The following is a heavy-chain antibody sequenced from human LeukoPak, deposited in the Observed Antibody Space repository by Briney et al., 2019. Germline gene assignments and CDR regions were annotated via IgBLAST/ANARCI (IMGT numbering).Heavy chain of an antibody. D-gene: IGHD6-6*01. V-gene: IGHV3-9*01. CDR2: ISWNSGSI. J-gene: IGHJ4*02. Sequence: GGSLRLSCAASGFTFDDYAMHWVRQAPGKGLEWVSGISWNSGSIGYADSVKGRFTISRDNAKNSLYLQMNSLRAEDTALYYCAKGQQLVRGASFDYWGQGTLVTVSS. CDR1: GFTFDDYA. CDR3: AKGQQLVRGASFDY.